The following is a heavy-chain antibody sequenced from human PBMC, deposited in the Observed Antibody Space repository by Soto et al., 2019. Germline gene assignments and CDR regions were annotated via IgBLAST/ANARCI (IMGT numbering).Heavy chain of an antibody. Sequence: QVQLVQSGAEVKKPGASVKVSCKASGYTFTSYGISWVRQAPGQGLEWMGWISAYNGNTNYAQKLQGRVTMTTDTATSTVYMELWSVRSVYTCVYFCARDSPPPREWGQGTLVTVSS. CDR3: ARDSPPPRE. V-gene: IGHV1-18*01. J-gene: IGHJ4*02. CDR1: GYTFTSYG. CDR2: ISAYNGNT.